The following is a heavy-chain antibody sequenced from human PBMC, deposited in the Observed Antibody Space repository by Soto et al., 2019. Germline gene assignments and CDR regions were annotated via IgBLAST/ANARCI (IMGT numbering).Heavy chain of an antibody. J-gene: IGHJ4*02. CDR3: ANANVYGDNLGFDF. CDR1: GYTLSDYF. Sequence: ASVKVSCKASGYTLSDYFMHWVRQAPGQGLEWVGGINPKTALTNYAQSFQGRVTLTRDTSINTAYMELSRLRSDDTAVYYCANANVYGDNLGFDFWGQGTMVTVSS. CDR2: INPKTALT. D-gene: IGHD4-17*01. V-gene: IGHV1-2*02.